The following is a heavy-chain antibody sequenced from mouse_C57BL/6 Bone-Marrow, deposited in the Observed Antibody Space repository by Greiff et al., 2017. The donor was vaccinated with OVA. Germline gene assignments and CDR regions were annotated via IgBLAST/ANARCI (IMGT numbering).Heavy chain of an antibody. J-gene: IGHJ4*01. Sequence: EVQLQQSGPVLVKPGASVKMSCKASGYTFTDYYMNWVKQSHGKSLEWIGVINPYNGGTSYNQKFKGKATLTVDKSSSTAYMELNSLTSEDSAVYYCARKLDYGSSDDAMDYWGQGTSVTVSS. V-gene: IGHV1-19*01. CDR3: ARKLDYGSSDDAMDY. CDR1: GYTFTDYY. CDR2: INPYNGGT. D-gene: IGHD1-1*01.